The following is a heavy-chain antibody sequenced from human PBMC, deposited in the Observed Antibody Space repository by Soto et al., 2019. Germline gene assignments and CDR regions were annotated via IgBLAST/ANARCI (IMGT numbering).Heavy chain of an antibody. V-gene: IGHV3-21*04. Sequence: GGSLRLSCAASGFTFSSYSMNWVRQAPGKGLEWVSSISSSSSYIYYADSVKGRFTISRDNSKNTLYLQMNSLRAEDTALYYCAKAYCSSTSCYVDYWGQGTLVTVSS. CDR3: AKAYCSSTSCYVDY. J-gene: IGHJ4*02. CDR2: ISSSSSYI. D-gene: IGHD2-2*01. CDR1: GFTFSSYS.